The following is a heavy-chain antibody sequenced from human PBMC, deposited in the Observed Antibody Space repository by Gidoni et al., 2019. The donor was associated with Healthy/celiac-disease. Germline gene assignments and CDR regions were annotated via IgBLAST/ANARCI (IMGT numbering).Heavy chain of an antibody. CDR2: NYYSGST. J-gene: IGHJ4*02. CDR3: ASLYYYDSSGLRDY. D-gene: IGHD3-22*01. Sequence: QSQLQESGPGLVKPSQTLSLTCTVSGSSISSGGYYWSWIRQHPGKGLEWIGYNYYSGSTYYNPSLKSRVTISVETSKNQFSLKLSSVTAEDTAVYYCASLYYYDSSGLRDYWGQGTLVTVSS. V-gene: IGHV4-31*03. CDR1: GSSISSGGYY.